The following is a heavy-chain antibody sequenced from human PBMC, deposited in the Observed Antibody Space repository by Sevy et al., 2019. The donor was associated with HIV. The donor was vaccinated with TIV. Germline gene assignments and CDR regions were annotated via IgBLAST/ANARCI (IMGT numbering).Heavy chain of an antibody. D-gene: IGHD1-26*01. CDR3: AGENAWGRGYS. CDR1: GGSITSLY. V-gene: IGHV4-59*08. CDR2: IYYNGNI. J-gene: IGHJ4*02. Sequence: SETLSLTCTVSGGSITSLYWNWIRQPPGKGLEWIANIYYNGNINYNPSLKSRVTLSLDTSKNQFSLRQSPVTAADTAMYYCAGENAWGRGYSWGQGTLVNVSS.